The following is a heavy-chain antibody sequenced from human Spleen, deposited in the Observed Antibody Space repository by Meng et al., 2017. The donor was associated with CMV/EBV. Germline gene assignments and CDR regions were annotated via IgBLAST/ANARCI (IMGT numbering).Heavy chain of an antibody. Sequence: GGSLRLSCAASGFTFSNAWMSWVRQAPGKGLEWVGRIKSKTDGGTTDYAAPVKGRFTISRDDSKNTLYLQMDSLKTEDTAVYYCAKTGWTSATPTDWGQGTLVTVSS. CDR1: GFTFSNAW. V-gene: IGHV3-15*01. D-gene: IGHD2-15*01. CDR3: AKTGWTSATPTD. CDR2: IKSKTDGGTT. J-gene: IGHJ4*02.